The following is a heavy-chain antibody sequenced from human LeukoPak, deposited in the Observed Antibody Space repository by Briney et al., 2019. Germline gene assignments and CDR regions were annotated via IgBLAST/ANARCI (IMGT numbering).Heavy chain of an antibody. D-gene: IGHD3-10*01. CDR1: DVSFSTYW. V-gene: IGHV3-7*01. J-gene: IGHJ4*02. Sequence: GGSLRHSCAASDVSFSTYWMNWVRHAPGKGLEWVANKNGDGRDTYYVGSGGGRFTISRDNADNSLSLQMNSLRGDDTAVYYCARGVSSAIDWWGQGTLVTVSS. CDR2: KNGDGRDT. CDR3: ARGVSSAIDW.